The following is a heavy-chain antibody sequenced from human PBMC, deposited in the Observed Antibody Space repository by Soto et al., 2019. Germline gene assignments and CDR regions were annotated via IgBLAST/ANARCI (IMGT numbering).Heavy chain of an antibody. Sequence: SETLSLTCTGSASSMRSTDHYWSWLLQAPRKGLEWIAYIQHSGSTYYNPSLKSRATISVDMSKNQFSLKLSSVTAADTAVYYCAGEGYDSRDDHHYLIDVWSQRTTVTGSS. CDR3: AGEGYDSRDDHHYLIDV. CDR1: ASSMRSTDHY. D-gene: IGHD3-22*01. CDR2: IQHSGST. J-gene: IGHJ6*02. V-gene: IGHV4-30-4*02.